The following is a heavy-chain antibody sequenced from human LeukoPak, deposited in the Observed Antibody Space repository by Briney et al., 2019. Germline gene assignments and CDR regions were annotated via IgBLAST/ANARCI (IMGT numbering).Heavy chain of an antibody. Sequence: PGGSLGLSCAASGFTFSSYWMSWVRQAPGKGLEWVANIKQDGSEKYYVDSVKGRFTISRDNAKNSLYLQMNSLRAEDTAVYHCARDFGYFAGRYHYYMDVWGKGTTVSISS. V-gene: IGHV3-7*01. CDR1: GFTFSSYW. CDR2: IKQDGSEK. J-gene: IGHJ6*03. CDR3: ARDFGYFAGRYHYYMDV. D-gene: IGHD3-9*01.